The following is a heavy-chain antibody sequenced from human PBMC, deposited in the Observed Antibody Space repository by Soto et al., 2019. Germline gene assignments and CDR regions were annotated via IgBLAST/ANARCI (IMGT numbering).Heavy chain of an antibody. D-gene: IGHD3-10*01. V-gene: IGHV4-31*03. CDR1: GGSISSGGYY. CDR2: IYYSGST. CDR3: ARDYRGLLWFGELFSAFDI. Sequence: QVQLQESGPGLVKPSQTLSLTCTVSGGSISSGGYYWSWIRQHPGKGLEWIGYIYYSGSTYYNPSLKSRVTISVDTSKNQFSLKLSSVTAADTAVYYCARDYRGLLWFGELFSAFDIWGQGTMVTVSS. J-gene: IGHJ3*02.